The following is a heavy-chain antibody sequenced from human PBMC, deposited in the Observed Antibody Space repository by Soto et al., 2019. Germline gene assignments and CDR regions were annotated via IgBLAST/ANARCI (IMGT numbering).Heavy chain of an antibody. CDR1: GASISSGGYY. Sequence: QVQLQESGPGLVKPSQTLSLTCTVSGASISSGGYYWSWIRQLPGKGLEWIGYIYNIGNSGTAYYHPSLESRLTISIDHSKNHFSLNLTSVTAADTAVYYCASYSFPGGANWGQGTLVTVSS. J-gene: IGHJ4*02. CDR3: ASYSFPGGAN. V-gene: IGHV4-31*03. CDR2: IYNIGNSGTA. D-gene: IGHD6-13*01.